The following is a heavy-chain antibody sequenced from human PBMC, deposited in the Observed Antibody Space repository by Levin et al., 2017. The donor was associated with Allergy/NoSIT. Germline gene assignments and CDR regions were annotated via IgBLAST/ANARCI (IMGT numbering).Heavy chain of an antibody. CDR3: ATVYDFPSGLDV. CDR2: FDPENAIT. CDR1: GYTLTNLA. D-gene: IGHD3-3*01. J-gene: IGHJ6*02. V-gene: IGHV1-24*01. Sequence: ASVKVSCKVSGYTLTNLAMHLVRQAPGKGLEWMGGFDPENAITIYTQKFQGRVIMTEDTSTDTAYMELSSLTSEDTAVYYCATVYDFPSGLDVWGQGTTVTVSS.